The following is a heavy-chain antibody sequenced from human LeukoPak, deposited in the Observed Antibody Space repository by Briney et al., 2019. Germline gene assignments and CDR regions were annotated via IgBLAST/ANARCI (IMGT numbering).Heavy chain of an antibody. D-gene: IGHD2-15*01. CDR3: ARGGYCSGGSCSTYYYYCGMDV. V-gene: IGHV4-59*01. CDR2: IYYSGST. Sequence: SETLSLTCTVSGGSISSYYWSWIRQPPGKGLEWIGYIYYSGSTNYNPSLKSRVTISVDTSKNQFSLKLSSVTAADTAVYYCARGGYCSGGSCSTYYYYCGMDVWGQGTTVTVSS. CDR1: GGSISSYY. J-gene: IGHJ6*02.